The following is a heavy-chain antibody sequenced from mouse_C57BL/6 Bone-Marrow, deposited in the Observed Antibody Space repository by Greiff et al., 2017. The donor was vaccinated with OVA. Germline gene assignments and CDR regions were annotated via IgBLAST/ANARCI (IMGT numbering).Heavy chain of an antibody. J-gene: IGHJ3*01. CDR1: GYTFTSYG. Sequence: VKLMESGAELARPGASVKLSCKASGYTFTSYGISWVKQRTGQGLEWIGEIYPRSGNTYYNEKFKGKATLTADKSSSTAYMELRSLTSEDSAVYFCARYGNYASWFAYWGQGTLVTVSA. D-gene: IGHD2-1*01. V-gene: IGHV1-81*01. CDR3: ARYGNYASWFAY. CDR2: IYPRSGNT.